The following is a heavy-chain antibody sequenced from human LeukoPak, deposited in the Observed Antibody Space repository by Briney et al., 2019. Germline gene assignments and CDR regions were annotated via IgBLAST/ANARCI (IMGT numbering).Heavy chain of an antibody. Sequence: PSETLSLTCTVSGGSISSYYWSWIRQPPGKGLEWIGYIYYSGSTNYNPSLKSRVTISVDTSKNQFSLKLSSVTAADTAVYYCARHGLKTGERDYWGQGTLVTVSS. V-gene: IGHV4-59*08. D-gene: IGHD7-27*01. J-gene: IGHJ4*02. CDR3: ARHGLKTGERDY. CDR2: IYYSGST. CDR1: GGSISSYY.